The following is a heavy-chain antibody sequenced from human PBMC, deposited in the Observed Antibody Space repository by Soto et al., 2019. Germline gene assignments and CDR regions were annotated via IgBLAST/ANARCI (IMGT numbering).Heavy chain of an antibody. J-gene: IGHJ4*02. D-gene: IGHD2-2*01. Sequence: QVQLQESGPGLVKPSGTLSLTCAVSGGSINSSNWWSWVRQPPGKGLEWIGEIYHSGSTNYNPSLKTRVTISVDKSKNQFSLNLSSMTAAATAVYYCARGGDVVVPTALDYWGQGTLVTVSS. CDR2: IYHSGST. V-gene: IGHV4-4*02. CDR3: ARGGDVVVPTALDY. CDR1: GGSINSSNW.